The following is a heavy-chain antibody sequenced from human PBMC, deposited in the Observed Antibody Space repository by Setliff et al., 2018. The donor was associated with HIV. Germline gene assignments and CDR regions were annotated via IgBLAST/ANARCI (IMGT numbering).Heavy chain of an antibody. V-gene: IGHV1-2*02. J-gene: IGHJ6*02. Sequence: GASVKVSCKTSGYIFIRYYIFWVRQAPGQGLEWMGNINPHTGVTKYAEKFQGRVTMTRDTSINTIYMELSRLRSDDTAVYYCARDLRDGFEEWFSTLDHGMDVWGQGTTVTVSS. D-gene: IGHD3-3*01. CDR3: ARDLRDGFEEWFSTLDHGMDV. CDR2: INPHTGVT. CDR1: GYIFIRYY.